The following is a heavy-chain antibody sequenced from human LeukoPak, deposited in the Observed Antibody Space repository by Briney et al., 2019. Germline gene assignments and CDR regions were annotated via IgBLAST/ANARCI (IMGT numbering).Heavy chain of an antibody. Sequence: ASVKVSCKVSGYTLTELSMHWVRQAPGKGLEWKGGFDPEDGETIYAQKFQGRVTMTEDTSTDTAYMELSSLRSEDTAVYYCATVTLYYYDSSGYYYDYWGQGTLVTVSS. CDR2: FDPEDGET. CDR1: GYTLTELS. J-gene: IGHJ4*02. V-gene: IGHV1-24*01. CDR3: ATVTLYYYDSSGYYYDY. D-gene: IGHD3-22*01.